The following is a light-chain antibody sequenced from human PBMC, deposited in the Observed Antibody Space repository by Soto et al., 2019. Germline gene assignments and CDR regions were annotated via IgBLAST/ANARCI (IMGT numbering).Light chain of an antibody. V-gene: IGKV1-39*01. J-gene: IGKJ2*01. CDR2: AAS. CDR1: QRITTY. Sequence: DIQMTPSPSSLSASVGDRVTITCRASQRITTYLYWYQQKPGKAPKLLTYAASTLQSGVPSRFSGSRSVTDFTLTIISLQPEDFATYSCQQNYSTPYTFGPGTKVEMK. CDR3: QQNYSTPYT.